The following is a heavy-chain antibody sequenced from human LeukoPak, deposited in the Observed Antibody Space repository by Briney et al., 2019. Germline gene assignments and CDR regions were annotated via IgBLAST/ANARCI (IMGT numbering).Heavy chain of an antibody. D-gene: IGHD6-13*01. CDR3: AKDKAAAGIEDDY. J-gene: IGHJ4*02. CDR1: GFTFSSYA. V-gene: IGHV3-23*01. CDR2: ISGSGGST. Sequence: GGSLRLTCAASGFTFSSYAMSWVRQAPGNGLEWVSAISGSGGSTYYADSVKGRFTISRDNSKNTLYLQMNSLRAEDTAVYYCAKDKAAAGIEDDYWGQGTLVTVSS.